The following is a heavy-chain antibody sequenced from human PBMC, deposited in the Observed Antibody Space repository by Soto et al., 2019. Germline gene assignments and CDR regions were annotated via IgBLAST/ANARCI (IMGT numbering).Heavy chain of an antibody. J-gene: IGHJ4*02. Sequence: QVQLQESGPGLVKPSGTLSLTCAVSGGSISSSNWWSWVRQPPGKGLEWIGEIYHSGSTNYNPSLKSRVTISVDKPKNQFSLKLSSVTAADTAVYYCARKTYDILTGYYPFDYWGQGTLVTVSS. CDR2: IYHSGST. V-gene: IGHV4-4*02. CDR1: GGSISSSNW. D-gene: IGHD3-9*01. CDR3: ARKTYDILTGYYPFDY.